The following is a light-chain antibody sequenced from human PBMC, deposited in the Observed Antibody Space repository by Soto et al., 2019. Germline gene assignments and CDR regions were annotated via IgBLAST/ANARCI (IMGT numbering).Light chain of an antibody. CDR1: SSDVGGYNY. V-gene: IGLV2-14*01. Sequence: QSALTQPASVSGSPGQSITISCTGTSSDVGGYNYVSWYQQHPGKAPKLMIYEVSNRPSGVSNRFSGSKSGNTASLTISGLQAEDEADYYCSSYATPRLFGGGTKVTVL. CDR3: SSYATPRL. CDR2: EVS. J-gene: IGLJ2*01.